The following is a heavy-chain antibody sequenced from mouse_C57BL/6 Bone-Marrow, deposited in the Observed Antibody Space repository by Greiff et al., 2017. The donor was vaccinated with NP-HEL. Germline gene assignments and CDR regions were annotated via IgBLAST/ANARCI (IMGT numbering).Heavy chain of an antibody. V-gene: IGHV1-22*01. Sequence: EVQLQQSGPELVKPGASVKMSCKASGYTFTDYNMHWVKQSHGKSLEWLGYINPNNGGTSYNQKFKGKATLTVNKSSSTAYMELRSLTSEDSAVYYCARALDYYGSSYWYFDVWGTGTTVTVSS. CDR3: ARALDYYGSSYWYFDV. CDR1: GYTFTDYN. CDR2: INPNNGGT. D-gene: IGHD1-1*01. J-gene: IGHJ1*03.